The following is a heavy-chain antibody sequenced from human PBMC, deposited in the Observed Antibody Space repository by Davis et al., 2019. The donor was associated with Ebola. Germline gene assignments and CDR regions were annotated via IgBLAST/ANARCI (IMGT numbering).Heavy chain of an antibody. V-gene: IGHV1-2*02. Sequence: ASVKVSCKASGYTFTGYYIHWVRQAPGQGLEWMGWINPNSGGTNDAQKFQGRVTMTRDTSISTAYMELSRLRSDDTAVYYCARARGGTEYDAFDIWSQGTMVTVSS. CDR2: INPNSGGT. J-gene: IGHJ3*02. CDR1: GYTFTGYY. D-gene: IGHD2-8*02. CDR3: ARARGGTEYDAFDI.